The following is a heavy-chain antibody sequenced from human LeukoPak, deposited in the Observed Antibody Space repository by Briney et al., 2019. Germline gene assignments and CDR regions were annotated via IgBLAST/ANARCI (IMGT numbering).Heavy chain of an antibody. J-gene: IGHJ4*02. D-gene: IGHD3-10*01. Sequence: SETLSLTCSVSDGSISSGYYYWAWIRQPPGKGPEWIGSIYYSGTTYPNSSLKSRVTISVDTSKNQFSLKLSSVTAADTAVYYCARVLDGSGSDFWGQGTLVTVSS. V-gene: IGHV4-39*07. CDR3: ARVLDGSGSDF. CDR1: DGSISSGYYY. CDR2: IYYSGTT.